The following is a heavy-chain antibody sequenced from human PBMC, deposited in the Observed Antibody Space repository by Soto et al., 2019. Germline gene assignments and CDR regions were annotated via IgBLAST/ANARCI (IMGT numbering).Heavy chain of an antibody. CDR1: GYTFTGYY. CDR3: ARVGRGYCSGGSCYSASYYGMDV. Sequence: ASVKVSCKASGYTFTGYYMHWVRQAPGQGNERMGWNNPNSGGTNYAQKFQGWVTMTRDTAISTAYMELSRLRSDDTAVYYCARVGRGYCSGGSCYSASYYGMDVWGQGTTVTVSS. CDR2: NNPNSGGT. V-gene: IGHV1-2*04. D-gene: IGHD2-15*01. J-gene: IGHJ6*02.